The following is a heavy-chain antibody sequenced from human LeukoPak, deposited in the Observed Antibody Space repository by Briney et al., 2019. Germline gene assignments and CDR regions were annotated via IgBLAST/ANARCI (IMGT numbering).Heavy chain of an antibody. D-gene: IGHD3-10*01. Sequence: ASVKVSCKASGYTFTSYDINWVRQATGQGLEWMGWMNPNSGNTGYAQKFQGRVTMTRNTSISTAYMELRSLRSDDTAVYYCARHFYGSGTYNHFDYWGQGTLLTVSS. CDR3: ARHFYGSGTYNHFDY. J-gene: IGHJ4*02. CDR2: MNPNSGNT. CDR1: GYTFTSYD. V-gene: IGHV1-8*01.